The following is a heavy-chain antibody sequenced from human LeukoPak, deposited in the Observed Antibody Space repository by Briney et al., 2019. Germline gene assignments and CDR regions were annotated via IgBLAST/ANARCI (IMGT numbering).Heavy chain of an antibody. J-gene: IGHJ4*02. CDR3: ARDLDYSTGFDY. D-gene: IGHD4-11*01. CDR1: GFTFSSSTFGSYT. CDR2: ISSTGTCI. Sequence: GESLRLSCATSGFTFSSSTFGSYTMNWVRQAPGKGLEWVSSISSTGTCIYYTDSVKGRFTISRDIANSLLYLQMNSLRADDTAVYYCARDLDYSTGFDYWGQGTLVTVSS. V-gene: IGHV3-21*01.